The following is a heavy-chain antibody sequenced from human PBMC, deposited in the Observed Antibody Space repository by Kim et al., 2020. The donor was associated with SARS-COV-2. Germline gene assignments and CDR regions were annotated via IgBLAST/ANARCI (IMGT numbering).Heavy chain of an antibody. J-gene: IGHJ4*02. CDR3: ARGSITGTTPFDY. V-gene: IGHV3-21*01. D-gene: IGHD1-7*01. Sequence: YADSVKGRLTISRDNAKNSRYLQMNSLRAEDTAVYYCARGSITGTTPFDYWGQGTLVTVSS.